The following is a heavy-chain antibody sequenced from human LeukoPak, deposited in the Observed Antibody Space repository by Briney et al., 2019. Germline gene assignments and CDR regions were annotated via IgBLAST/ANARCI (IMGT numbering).Heavy chain of an antibody. D-gene: IGHD2-2*01. CDR1: GGSISSYY. Sequence: SETLSLTCTVSGGSISSYYWSWIRQPAGKGLEWIGEINHSGSTNYNPSLKSRVTISVDTSKNQFSLKLSSVTAADTAVYYCCRTSSTGAFDIWGQGTMVTVSS. CDR3: CRTSSTGAFDI. J-gene: IGHJ3*02. CDR2: INHSGST. V-gene: IGHV4-34*01.